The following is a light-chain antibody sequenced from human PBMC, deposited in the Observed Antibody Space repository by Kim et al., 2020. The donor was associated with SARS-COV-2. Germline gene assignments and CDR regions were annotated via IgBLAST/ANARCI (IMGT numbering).Light chain of an antibody. CDR3: NSYAGSRTLYV. CDR2: EVS. CDR1: SNDVGGYDY. Sequence: QSALTQPPSASGSLGQSVTISCTGTSNDVGGYDYVSWCQQHPGKAPKLIIYEVSKRPSGVPDRFSGSKSGNTASLTVSGLQAEDEADYYCNSYAGSRTLYVFGTGTKVTVL. V-gene: IGLV2-8*01. J-gene: IGLJ1*01.